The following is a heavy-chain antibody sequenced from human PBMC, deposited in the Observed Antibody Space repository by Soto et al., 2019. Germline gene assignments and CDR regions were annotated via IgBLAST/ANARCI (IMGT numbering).Heavy chain of an antibody. CDR2: ISGGGVPV. V-gene: IGHV3-48*02. CDR3: VRGRANYYFDF. D-gene: IGHD1-1*01. J-gene: IGHJ4*02. CDR1: GFTFSGYS. Sequence: GGSLRLSCKASGFTFSGYSMDWVRQAPGKGLEWIAYISGGGVPVYYADSVKGRFTISRDNAKNSLYLQMNHLRDEDTAIYYCVRGRANYYFDFWGQGALVTVSS.